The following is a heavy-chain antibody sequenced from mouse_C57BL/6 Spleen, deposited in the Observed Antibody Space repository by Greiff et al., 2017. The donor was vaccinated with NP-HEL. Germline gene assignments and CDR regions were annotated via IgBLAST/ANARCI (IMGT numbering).Heavy chain of an antibody. V-gene: IGHV1-55*01. Sequence: QVQLQQPGAELVKPGASVKMSCKASGYTFTSYWITWVKQRPGQGLEWIGDIYPGSGSTNYNEKFKSKATLTVDTSSSTAYMQLSSLASEDSAVYYCARSYDYGYYAMDYWGQGTSVTVSS. CDR2: IYPGSGST. CDR3: ARSYDYGYYAMDY. CDR1: GYTFTSYW. D-gene: IGHD2-4*01. J-gene: IGHJ4*01.